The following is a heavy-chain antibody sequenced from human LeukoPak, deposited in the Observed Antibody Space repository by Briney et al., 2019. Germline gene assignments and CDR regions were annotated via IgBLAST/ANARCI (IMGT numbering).Heavy chain of an antibody. D-gene: IGHD3-10*01. J-gene: IGHJ3*02. CDR3: ARPSRSISTAGAFDI. CDR1: GGSISSSSYY. V-gene: IGHV4-39*01. Sequence: SETLSLTCTVSGGSISSSSYYWGWIRQPPGKGLEWIGRIYYSGSTYYNPSLKSRVTISVDTSKNQFSLKLSSVTAADTAVYYCARPSRSISTAGAFDIWGQGTMVTVSS. CDR2: IYYSGST.